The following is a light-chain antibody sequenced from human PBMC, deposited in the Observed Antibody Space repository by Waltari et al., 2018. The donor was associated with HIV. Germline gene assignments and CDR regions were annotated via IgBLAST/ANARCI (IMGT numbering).Light chain of an antibody. V-gene: IGKV3-15*01. CDR2: GAY. J-gene: IGKJ2*01. CDR1: QSVGAS. Sequence: EVMLTQSPAPLSVSPGDTVTLSCRASQSVGASLAWYQHRPGQSPRRLVYGAYTTAPGVPARFRGRGLGTDFTLTISNLQSGDFAVYFCQQYSTWPLYTFGQGTKLEI. CDR3: QQYSTWPLYT.